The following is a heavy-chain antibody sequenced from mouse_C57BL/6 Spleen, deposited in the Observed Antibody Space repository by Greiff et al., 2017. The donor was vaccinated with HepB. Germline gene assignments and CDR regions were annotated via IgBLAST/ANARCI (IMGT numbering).Heavy chain of an antibody. J-gene: IGHJ2*01. D-gene: IGHD1-1*01. V-gene: IGHV2-5*01. CDR3: AKEDYGSSFFDY. CDR1: GFSLTSYG. Sequence: VKLMESGPGLAQPSQSLSITCTVSGFSLTSYGVHWVRQSPGKGLEWLGVIWRGGSTDYNAAFMSRLSITKDNSKSQVFFKMNSLQADDTAIYYCAKEDYGSSFFDYWGQGTTLTVSS. CDR2: IWRGGST.